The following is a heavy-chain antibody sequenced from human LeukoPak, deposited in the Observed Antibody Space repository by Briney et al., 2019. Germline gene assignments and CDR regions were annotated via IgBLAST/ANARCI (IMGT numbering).Heavy chain of an antibody. CDR1: GYTFTSYG. J-gene: IGHJ6*03. Sequence: ASVKVSCKASGYTFTSYGISWVRQAPGQGLEWMGWISAYNGNTNYAQKLQGRVTITRNTSISTAYMELSSLRSEDTAVYYCAILWFGEFASEAYYMDVWGKGTTVTVSS. CDR2: ISAYNGNT. D-gene: IGHD3-10*01. V-gene: IGHV1-18*01. CDR3: AILWFGEFASEAYYMDV.